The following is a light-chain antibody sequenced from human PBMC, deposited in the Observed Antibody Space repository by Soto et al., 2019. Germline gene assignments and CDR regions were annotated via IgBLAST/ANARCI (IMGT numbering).Light chain of an antibody. CDR3: CSFATSSTLDV. CDR1: SSDIGDYNY. CDR2: EVS. Sequence: QSALTQTASASGSPGQSITISCTGTSSDIGDYNYVSWYQHHPGKAPELIIYEVSYRPSGVSDRFSGSKSGNTASLTISGLQAEDEADYYCCSFATSSTLDVFGTGTKLTVL. V-gene: IGLV2-14*01. J-gene: IGLJ1*01.